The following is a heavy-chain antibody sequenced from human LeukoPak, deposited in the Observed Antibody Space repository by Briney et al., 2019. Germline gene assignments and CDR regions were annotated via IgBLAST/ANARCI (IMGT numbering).Heavy chain of an antibody. CDR2: INPNSGGT. V-gene: IGHV1-2*02. J-gene: IGHJ6*03. CDR1: GYTFTGYY. Sequence: ASVKVSCKASGYTFTGYYMHWVRQAPEQGLEWMGWINPNSGGTNYAQKFQGRVTMTRDTSISTAYMELSSLRSEDTAVYYCARFLRYPHWDYYYMDVWGKGTTVTVSS. D-gene: IGHD3-9*01. CDR3: ARFLRYPHWDYYYMDV.